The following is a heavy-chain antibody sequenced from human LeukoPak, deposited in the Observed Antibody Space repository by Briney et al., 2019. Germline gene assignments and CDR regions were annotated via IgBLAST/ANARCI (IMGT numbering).Heavy chain of an antibody. CDR2: IYPGDSDT. D-gene: IGHD6-13*01. CDR1: GYSFTTYW. CDR3: ASGAGIAAPGTYDAFDI. J-gene: IGHJ3*02. Sequence: GESLKISCKGFGYSFTTYWIGWVRQMPGKGLESMGIIYPGDSDTKYSPSFQGQVTISADRSIGTAYLQWSSLKASDTAMYYCASGAGIAAPGTYDAFDIWGQGTMVTVSS. V-gene: IGHV5-51*01.